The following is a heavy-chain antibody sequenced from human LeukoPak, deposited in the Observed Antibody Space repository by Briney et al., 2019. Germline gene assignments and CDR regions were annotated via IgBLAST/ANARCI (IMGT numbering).Heavy chain of an antibody. D-gene: IGHD3-10*01. J-gene: IGHJ4*02. CDR1: GFTFSSYG. Sequence: GGSLRLSCAASGFTFSSYGMHWVRQAPGQGLEWMRWINPNSGGTNYAQKFRGRVTMTRDTSISTAYMELSRQRSDDTAVYYCARSEYYYGSGSLDYWGQGTLVTVSS. CDR3: ARSEYYYGSGSLDY. CDR2: INPNSGGT. V-gene: IGHV1-2*02.